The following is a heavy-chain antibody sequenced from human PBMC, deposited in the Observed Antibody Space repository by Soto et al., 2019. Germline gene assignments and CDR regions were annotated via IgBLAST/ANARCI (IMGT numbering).Heavy chain of an antibody. V-gene: IGHV4-30-4*02. J-gene: IGHJ5*02. CDR1: GASIYNGGYF. CDR3: ARGIVLVPAAAVNWFDP. Sequence: SETLSLTCSVSGASIYNGGYFWSWIRQSPGKGLEWIGHIHNSGSPYNNPSLKSRVTISADTSKNQFSLKLSSVTAADTAVYYCARGIVLVPAAAVNWFDPWGQGTLVTVSS. CDR2: IHNSGSP. D-gene: IGHD2-2*01.